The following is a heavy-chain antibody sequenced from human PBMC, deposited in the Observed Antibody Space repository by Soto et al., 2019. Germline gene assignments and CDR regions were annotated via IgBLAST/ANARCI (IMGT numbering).Heavy chain of an antibody. CDR1: GGSISSSSYY. CDR3: ARHGDDYGDYESRYYYYYMDV. Sequence: SETLSLTCTVSGGSISSSSYYWGWIRQPPGKGLEWIGSIYYSGSTYYNPSLKSRVTISVDTSKNQLSLKLSSVTAADTAVYYCARHGDDYGDYESRYYYYYMDVWGKGTTVTVSS. D-gene: IGHD4-17*01. CDR2: IYYSGST. J-gene: IGHJ6*03. V-gene: IGHV4-39*01.